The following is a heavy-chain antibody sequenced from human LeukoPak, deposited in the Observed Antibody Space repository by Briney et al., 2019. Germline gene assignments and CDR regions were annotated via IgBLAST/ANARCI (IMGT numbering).Heavy chain of an antibody. CDR2: IWHPGST. D-gene: IGHD1-26*01. Sequence: PSETLSLTCTVSGGSISSYYWSWIRQPPGKGLEWIAHIWHPGSTHDNPSLRGRVATSLDTSANQFSLRLSSVTAADTAVYFCARTTHYSATTGGPYMDVWGQGTTVTVSS. J-gene: IGHJ6*03. CDR3: ARTTHYSATTGGPYMDV. V-gene: IGHV4-59*06. CDR1: GGSISSYY.